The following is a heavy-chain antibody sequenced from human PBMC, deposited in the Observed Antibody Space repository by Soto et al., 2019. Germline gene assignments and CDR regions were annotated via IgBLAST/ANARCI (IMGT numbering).Heavy chain of an antibody. J-gene: IGHJ5*02. D-gene: IGHD6-13*01. Sequence: ASVKVSCKASGGTFSSYAISWVRQAPGQGLEWMGGIIPIFGTANYAQKFQGRVTITADKSTSTAYMELSSLRSEDTAVYYCARGLIGPSGIAAAGFDPWGQGTLVTVSS. CDR2: IIPIFGTA. V-gene: IGHV1-69*06. CDR1: GGTFSSYA. CDR3: ARGLIGPSGIAAAGFDP.